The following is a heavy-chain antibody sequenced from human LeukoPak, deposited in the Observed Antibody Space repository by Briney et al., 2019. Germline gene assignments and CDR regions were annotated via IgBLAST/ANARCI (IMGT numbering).Heavy chain of an antibody. CDR2: ISSNSKYI. J-gene: IGHJ4*02. V-gene: IGHV3-21*01. CDR1: GFTFNVYS. CDR3: ARDSSDFDY. Sequence: GGSLRLSCAASGFTFNVYSMNWVRQAPGKGLEWVSSISSNSKYIYYADSMRGRFTVSRDNAKNSLFLQLNSPRAEDTAVYYCARDSSDFDYWGQGTLVTVSS. D-gene: IGHD3-22*01.